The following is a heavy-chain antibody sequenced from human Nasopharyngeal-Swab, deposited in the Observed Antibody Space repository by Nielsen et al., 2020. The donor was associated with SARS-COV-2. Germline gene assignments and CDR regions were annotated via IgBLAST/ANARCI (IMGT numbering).Heavy chain of an antibody. V-gene: IGHV4-39*07. J-gene: IGHJ5*02. D-gene: IGHD6-13*01. Sequence: SETLSLTCTVSGGSISSSSYYWGWIRQPPGKGLEWIGSIYYSGSTYYNPSLKSRVTISVDTSKNQFSLKLSSVTAADTAVYYCARLRIAAAGTAYWFDPWGQGTLVTVSS. CDR2: IYYSGST. CDR3: ARLRIAAAGTAYWFDP. CDR1: GGSISSSSYY.